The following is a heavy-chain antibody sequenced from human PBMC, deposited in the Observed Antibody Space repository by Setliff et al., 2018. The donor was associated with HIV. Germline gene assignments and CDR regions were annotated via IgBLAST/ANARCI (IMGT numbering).Heavy chain of an antibody. CDR2: IYYSGST. V-gene: IGHV4-59*01. CDR1: GGSISSYY. CDR3: ARLLWFGELLSYGMDV. D-gene: IGHD3-10*01. Sequence: PSETLSLTCTVSGGSISSYYWSWIRQPPGKGLEWIGYIYYSGSTNYNPYLKSRVTISVDTYKNQFSLKLSSVTAADTAVYYCARLLWFGELLSYGMDVWGQGTTVTVSS. J-gene: IGHJ6*02.